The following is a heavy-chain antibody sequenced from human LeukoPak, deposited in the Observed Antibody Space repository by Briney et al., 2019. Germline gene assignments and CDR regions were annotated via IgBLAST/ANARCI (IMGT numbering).Heavy chain of an antibody. V-gene: IGHV3-30*04. J-gene: IGHJ4*02. D-gene: IGHD3-22*01. CDR3: ARAIIAMIVVVPPGNH. Sequence: GGSLRLSCAASGFTFSSYAMHWVRQAPGKGLEWVAVISYDGSNKYYADSVKGRFTISRDNSKNTLYLQINSLRAEDTAVYYCARAIIAMIVVVPPGNHWGQGTLVTVSS. CDR1: GFTFSSYA. CDR2: ISYDGSNK.